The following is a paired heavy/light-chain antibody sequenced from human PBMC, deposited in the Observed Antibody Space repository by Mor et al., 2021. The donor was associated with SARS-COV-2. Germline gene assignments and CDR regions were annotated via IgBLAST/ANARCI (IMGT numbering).Heavy chain of an antibody. CDR2: IRGSGVST. CDR1: RFTFSSYT. D-gene: IGHD1-26*01. V-gene: IGHV3-23*01. CDR3: AKGAVGAPVFDY. J-gene: IGHJ4*02. Sequence: EVQLLESGGGLVQPGGSLRLSCAASRFTFSSYTMSWVRQAPGKGLEWVSAIRGSGVSTYYADSVKGRFTISRDNSKNTLFLQMNGLRAEDTAVYYCAKGAVGAPVFDYWGQGTLVTVSS.
Light chain of an antibody. CDR3: QQYGSSPPTYT. CDR2: GAS. CDR1: QSVSSSY. Sequence: EIVLTQSPGTLSLSPGERATLSCRASQSVSSSYLAWYQQKPGQAPRLLIYGASSRATGFPERFSGSGSGTDFTLTISRLEPEDLAVYYCQQYGSSPPTYTFGQGTKLEIK. V-gene: IGKV3-20*01. J-gene: IGKJ2*01.